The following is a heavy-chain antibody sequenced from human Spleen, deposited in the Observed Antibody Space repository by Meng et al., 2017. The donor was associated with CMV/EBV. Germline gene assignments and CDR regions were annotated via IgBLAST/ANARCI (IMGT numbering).Heavy chain of an antibody. J-gene: IGHJ5*02. CDR1: GFTFGGYC. CDR3: VRDLPPYYDFWSGYLDL. V-gene: IGHV3-21*01. CDR2: ISSSSTYI. Sequence: GGSLRLSCAASGFTFGGYCMNWVRQAPGKGLEWISSISSSSTYIYYADSVKGRFTISRDNAENSLYLEMNSLRPEDTAVYYCVRDLPPYYDFWSGYLDLWGQGALVTVSS. D-gene: IGHD3-3*01.